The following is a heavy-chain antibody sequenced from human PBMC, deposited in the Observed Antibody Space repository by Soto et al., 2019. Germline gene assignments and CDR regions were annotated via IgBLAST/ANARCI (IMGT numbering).Heavy chain of an antibody. Sequence: QVQLVESGGAWAKPGGSLRLSCAVSGFTFSDYFMTWIRQAPGKGLEWVSYIRSSDRFTNHADSVKGRFTISRDNANNPLSWEMNDHRAEDTAVYFCVRVAHDESSFDYWGQGTLVTVSS. J-gene: IGHJ4*02. CDR2: IRSSDRFT. CDR3: VRVAHDESSFDY. CDR1: GFTFSDYF. V-gene: IGHV3-11*06.